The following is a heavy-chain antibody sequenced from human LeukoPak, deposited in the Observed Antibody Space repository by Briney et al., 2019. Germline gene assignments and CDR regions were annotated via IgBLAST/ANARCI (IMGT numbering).Heavy chain of an antibody. J-gene: IGHJ4*02. CDR1: GYTFTDYY. D-gene: IGHD3-22*01. V-gene: IGHV1-2*02. Sequence: ASVKVSCKASGYTFTDYYMHWVRQAPGQGLEWMGWINPNNGGTNYAQKFQGRVTMTRDTSFSTAYMELSRLRSDDTAVYYCARDYYDSTGYPKYWGQGPLVTVSS. CDR3: ARDYYDSTGYPKY. CDR2: INPNNGGT.